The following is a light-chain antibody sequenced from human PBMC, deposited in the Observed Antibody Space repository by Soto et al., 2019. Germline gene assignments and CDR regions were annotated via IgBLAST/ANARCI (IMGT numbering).Light chain of an antibody. CDR3: QHYGNSPYT. CDR1: QSLSRTY. J-gene: IGKJ2*01. CDR2: GVS. V-gene: IGKV3-20*01. Sequence: EIVLAQYPGTLSLSPGERVILSCRASQSLSRTYLAWYQQKPGQAPRLLIYGVSSRATGIPDRFSGSGSGTDFTLTISRLEPEDFAVYYCQHYGNSPYTFGQGTKLEI.